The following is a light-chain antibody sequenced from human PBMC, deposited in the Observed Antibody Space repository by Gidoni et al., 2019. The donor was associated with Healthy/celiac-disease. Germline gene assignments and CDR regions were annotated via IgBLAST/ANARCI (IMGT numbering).Light chain of an antibody. CDR2: GAS. V-gene: IGKV3-20*01. CDR1: QSVSSSY. Sequence: EIVLTQSPGTLSLSPGERATLSCRASQSVSSSYLAWYQQKPSQAPSPLIYGASSRATGIPDMFSGSGSGTDFTLTISRLEPEDVAVYYCQQYGSSLWTFGQGTKVEIK. CDR3: QQYGSSLWT. J-gene: IGKJ1*01.